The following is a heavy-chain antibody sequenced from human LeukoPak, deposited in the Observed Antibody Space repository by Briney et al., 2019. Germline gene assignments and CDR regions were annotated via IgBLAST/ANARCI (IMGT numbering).Heavy chain of an antibody. Sequence: GGSLRLSCAASGFTFSSYSMNWVRQAPGKGLEWVSVIYSGGSTYYADSVKGRFTISRDNSKNTLYLQMNSLRAEDTAVYYCARRSILFPRNYYSYGMDVWGQGPTVTVSS. CDR1: GFTFSSYS. CDR3: ARRSILFPRNYYSYGMDV. V-gene: IGHV3-66*01. CDR2: IYSGGST. J-gene: IGHJ6*02.